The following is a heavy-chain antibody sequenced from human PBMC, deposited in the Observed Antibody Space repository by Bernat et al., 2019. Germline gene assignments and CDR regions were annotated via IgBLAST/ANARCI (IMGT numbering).Heavy chain of an antibody. CDR1: GFTFSTYG. V-gene: IGHV3-33*01. CDR2: IWYDGSDK. D-gene: IGHD4-17*01. J-gene: IGHJ6*02. CDR3: ATVSHDDYARGGIDV. Sequence: GESGGGVVQPGRSLRLSCAASGFTFSTYGMHWVRQAPGKGPEWVAVIWYDGSDKYYADSVKGRFTISRDNSKNTLYLQMNSLRAEDTAVYYCATVSHDDYARGGIDVWGQGTTVTVSS.